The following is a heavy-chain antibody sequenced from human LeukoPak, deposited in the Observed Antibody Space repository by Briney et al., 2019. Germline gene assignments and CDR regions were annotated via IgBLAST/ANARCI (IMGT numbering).Heavy chain of an antibody. J-gene: IGHJ5*02. CDR1: GGTFSSYA. Sequence: ASVKVSCKASGGTFSSYAIRWVRQAPGQGLEWMGRIIPIFGTANYAQKFQGRVTITTDESTSTAYMELSSLRSEDTAVYYCARGPVSGDYVIWFDPWGQGTLVTVSS. V-gene: IGHV1-69*05. D-gene: IGHD4-17*01. CDR3: ARGPVSGDYVIWFDP. CDR2: IIPIFGTA.